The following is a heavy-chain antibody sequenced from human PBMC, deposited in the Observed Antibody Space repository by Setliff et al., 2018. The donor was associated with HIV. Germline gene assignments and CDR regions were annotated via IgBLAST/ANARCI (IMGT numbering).Heavy chain of an antibody. D-gene: IGHD2-15*01. CDR2: ISGSGGST. CDR1: GFTFNTYA. CDR3: AKDGISGGAYPPYYFDY. V-gene: IGHV3-23*01. J-gene: IGHJ4*01. Sequence: AGGSLRLSCAASGFTFNTYAMSWVRQAPGKGLGWVSVISGSGGSTFYADSVKGRFTISRDNSKNTLYLLMNGLRVEDTAVYYCAKDGISGGAYPPYYFDYWGHGTLVTVSS.